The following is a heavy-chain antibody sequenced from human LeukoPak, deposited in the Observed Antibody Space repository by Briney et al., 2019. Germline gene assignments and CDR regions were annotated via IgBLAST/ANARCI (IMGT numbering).Heavy chain of an antibody. J-gene: IGHJ4*02. CDR1: GFTFSTYW. CDR3: ARGVSSAYYVDY. CDR2: IKYDGSMT. D-gene: IGHD3-22*01. V-gene: IGHV3-74*01. Sequence: PPGGSLRLSCAASGFTFSTYWMHWVRQAPGKGLVWVSRIKYDGSMTTYGDSVKGRFSISRDNAKNTVDLQMNSLRAEDTAVYYCARGVSSAYYVDYWGQGTLVSVSS.